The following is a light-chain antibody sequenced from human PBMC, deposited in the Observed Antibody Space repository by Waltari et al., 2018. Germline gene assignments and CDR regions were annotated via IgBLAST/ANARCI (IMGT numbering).Light chain of an antibody. J-gene: IGLJ1*01. CDR3: SSFTSGSSFYV. V-gene: IGLV2-14*03. Sequence: QTALTQPAYVSGTPGQSITHHCTGTSSAVGVYDFDSWYQQHQGKAPNIMIYNVNYRPSVVSNLFSGSKSGDSASLTISGLQAEDEADYYCSSFTSGSSFYVFGTGTKVTVL. CDR1: SSAVGVYDF. CDR2: NVN.